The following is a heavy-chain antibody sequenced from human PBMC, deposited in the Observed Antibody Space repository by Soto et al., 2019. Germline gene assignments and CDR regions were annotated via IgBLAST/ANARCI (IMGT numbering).Heavy chain of an antibody. V-gene: IGHV3-30-3*01. CDR1: GFTFSSYA. J-gene: IGHJ3*02. CDR2: ISYDGSNK. Sequence: GGSLRLSCAASGFTFSSYAMHWVRQAPGKGLEWVAVISYDGSNKYYADSVKGRFTISRDNSKNTLYLQMNSLRAEDTAVYYCARGAGIWFGEIYAFDIWGQGTMVTVSS. CDR3: ARGAGIWFGEIYAFDI. D-gene: IGHD3-10*01.